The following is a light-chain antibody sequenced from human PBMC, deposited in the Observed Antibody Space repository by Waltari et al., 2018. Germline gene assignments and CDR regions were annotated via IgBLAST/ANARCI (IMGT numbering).Light chain of an antibody. J-gene: IGKJ1*01. Sequence: DIVMTQSPDSLAVSLGERATINCKSSQSVLYSPNSKNYLARYQQKPGQPPKRLIYWASTRESGVPDRFSGSGSGTDFTLTISSLQAEDVAVYYCHQYYATPWTFGQGTKLEIK. CDR1: QSVLYSPNSKNY. V-gene: IGKV4-1*01. CDR3: HQYYATPWT. CDR2: WAS.